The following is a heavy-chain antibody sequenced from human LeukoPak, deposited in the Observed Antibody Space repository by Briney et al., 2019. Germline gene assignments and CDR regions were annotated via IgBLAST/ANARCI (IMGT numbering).Heavy chain of an antibody. Sequence: PGRPLRLSCVASGFSFSNYGMHWVRQAPGKGLEWVAVMSKDGNNEYYADSVKGRFTISRDNSKNTLYLQMNSLRAEDTAVYYCAKGIAATWRYLDSWGQGTLVTVSS. CDR2: MSKDGNNE. CDR3: AKGIAATWRYLDS. D-gene: IGHD6-13*01. V-gene: IGHV3-30*18. J-gene: IGHJ4*02. CDR1: GFSFSNYG.